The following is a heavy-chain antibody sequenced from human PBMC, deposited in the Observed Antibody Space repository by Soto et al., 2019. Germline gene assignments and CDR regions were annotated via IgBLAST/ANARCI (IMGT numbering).Heavy chain of an antibody. V-gene: IGHV3-48*03. CDR3: AASDSSGYYSDY. CDR2: ISSSGSTI. CDR1: GFTFSSYE. Sequence: LRLSCAASGFTFSSYEMNWVRQAPGKGLEWVSYISSSGSTIYYADSVKGRFTISRDNAKNSLYLQMNSLRAEDTAVYYCAASDSSGYYSDYWGQGTLVTVSS. J-gene: IGHJ4*02. D-gene: IGHD3-22*01.